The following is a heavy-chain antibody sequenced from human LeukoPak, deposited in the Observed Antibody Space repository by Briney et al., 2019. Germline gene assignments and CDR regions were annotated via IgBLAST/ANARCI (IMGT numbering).Heavy chain of an antibody. CDR2: IYSGGST. Sequence: GGSLRLSCAASGFTVSSNYMSWVRQAPGKGQEWVSVIYSGGSTYYADSVKGRFTISRDNSKNTLYLQMNSLRAEDTAVYYCARDRYTIFGVVTPDMGVWGKGTTVTVS. CDR1: GFTVSSNY. CDR3: ARDRYTIFGVVTPDMGV. V-gene: IGHV3-66*02. J-gene: IGHJ6*03. D-gene: IGHD3-3*01.